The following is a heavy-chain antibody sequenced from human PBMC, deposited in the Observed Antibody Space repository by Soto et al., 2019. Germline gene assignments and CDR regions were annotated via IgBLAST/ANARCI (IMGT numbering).Heavy chain of an antibody. Sequence: GASVKVSCKASGYTFGNFGSSWVRQAPGQGLEWLGWISTDNGNTKYAQKFQGRVTMTADTAATTAYMELRSLRSDDTAVYYCAKGTIFGVVINNWFDPWGQGTLVTVSS. V-gene: IGHV1-18*01. CDR2: ISTDNGNT. CDR3: AKGTIFGVVINNWFDP. D-gene: IGHD3-3*01. CDR1: GYTFGNFG. J-gene: IGHJ5*02.